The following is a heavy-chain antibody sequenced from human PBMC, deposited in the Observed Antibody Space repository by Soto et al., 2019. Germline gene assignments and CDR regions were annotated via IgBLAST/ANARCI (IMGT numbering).Heavy chain of an antibody. CDR3: ARAWNTPYYYGSGAPPGV. CDR1: GGSISSGGYY. Sequence: SETLSLTCNVSGGSISSGGYYWTWIRQHPGKGLEWIGNIHHSGSTFYNPSLKSRVSISVDTSKNQFSLKLSSVTAADTAVYYCARAWNTPYYYGSGAPPGVWGQGTTVTVSS. CDR2: IHHSGST. V-gene: IGHV4-31*03. D-gene: IGHD3-10*01. J-gene: IGHJ6*02.